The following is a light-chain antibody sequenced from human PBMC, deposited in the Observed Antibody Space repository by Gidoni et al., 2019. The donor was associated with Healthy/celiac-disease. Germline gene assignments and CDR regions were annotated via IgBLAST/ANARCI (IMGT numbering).Light chain of an antibody. CDR1: QSISSY. V-gene: IGKV1-39*01. CDR3: QQSYSTPT. Sequence: IQMPQSPSSLSASVGDRVTITCRASQSISSYLNWYQQKPGKAPKLLIYAASSLQSGVPSRFSGSGSGTDFTLTISSRQPEDFATYYCQQSYSTPTFGPGTKVDIK. CDR2: AAS. J-gene: IGKJ3*01.